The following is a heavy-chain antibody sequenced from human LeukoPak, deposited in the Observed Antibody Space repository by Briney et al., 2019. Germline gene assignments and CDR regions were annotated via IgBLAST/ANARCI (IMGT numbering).Heavy chain of an antibody. D-gene: IGHD4-11*01. J-gene: IGHJ4*02. CDR1: GFTLSNYW. CDR2: IKQDGSEK. Sequence: GGSRRLSCAASGFTLSNYWMSWVRQALGKGLEWVANIKQDGSEKYYVDSVKGRFTISRDNAKNSLYLQMNSLRAEDTAVYYCARDKGTVTIFDCWGQGTLVTVSS. CDR3: ARDKGTVTIFDC. V-gene: IGHV3-7*01.